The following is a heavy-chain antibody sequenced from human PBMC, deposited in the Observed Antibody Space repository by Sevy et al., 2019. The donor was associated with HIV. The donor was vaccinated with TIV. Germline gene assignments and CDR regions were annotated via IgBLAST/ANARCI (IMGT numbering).Heavy chain of an antibody. V-gene: IGHV1-18*01. D-gene: IGHD3-10*01. J-gene: IGHJ6*02. Sequence: ASVKVSCKASGYTFISYGISWVRQAPGQGLEWMGWISGDNGNTISAQNLQGRVTMSTDTSTSTAYMELRSLRSDDTAVYYCARDTMPTVQGIIITHYYYGMDLWGQGTTVTVSS. CDR1: GYTFISYG. CDR3: ARDTMPTVQGIIITHYYYGMDL. CDR2: ISGDNGNT.